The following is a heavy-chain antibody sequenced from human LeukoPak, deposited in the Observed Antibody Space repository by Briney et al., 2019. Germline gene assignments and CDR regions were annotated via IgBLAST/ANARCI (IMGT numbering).Heavy chain of an antibody. D-gene: IGHD6-19*01. CDR1: GFSFSGYG. V-gene: IGHV3-30-3*01. Sequence: QAGGSLRLSCAASGFSFSGYGSHWVRQAPGKGLDWVAVMSYDGSGEHYADSVKGRFTISRDNSKNTVYLQMNSLRPEDTAVYYCARDGGGSGWRVDYWGPGTLVIVSS. CDR3: ARDGGGSGWRVDY. CDR2: MSYDGSGE. J-gene: IGHJ4*02.